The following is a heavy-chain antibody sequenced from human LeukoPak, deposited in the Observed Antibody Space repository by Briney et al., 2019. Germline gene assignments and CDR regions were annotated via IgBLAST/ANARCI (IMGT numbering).Heavy chain of an antibody. CDR2: ISGSGGRT. CDR1: GFTFSSYA. Sequence: GGSLRLSCAASGFTFSSYAMNWVRQAPGKGLEWFSAISGSGGRTYYADSGKGRFTISRDNSKNTLYLQMNSLRAEDTAVYYCAKDDSDYGILTGYSPYFDYWGQGTLVTGSS. D-gene: IGHD3-9*01. CDR3: AKDDSDYGILTGYSPYFDY. V-gene: IGHV3-23*01. J-gene: IGHJ4*02.